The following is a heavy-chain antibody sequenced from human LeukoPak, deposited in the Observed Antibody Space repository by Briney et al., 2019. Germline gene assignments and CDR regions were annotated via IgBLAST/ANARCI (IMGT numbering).Heavy chain of an antibody. Sequence: EGSLRLSCATSGFTFTSYSMNWVRQAPGKGLEWVSTISGGGGSTYYADSVKGRFTISRDNSKNTLYLQVNSLRAEDTAVYYCAKGGKWDVTPFDYWGQGTLVTVSS. D-gene: IGHD1-26*01. CDR1: GFTFTSYS. V-gene: IGHV3-23*01. J-gene: IGHJ4*02. CDR3: AKGGKWDVTPFDY. CDR2: ISGGGGST.